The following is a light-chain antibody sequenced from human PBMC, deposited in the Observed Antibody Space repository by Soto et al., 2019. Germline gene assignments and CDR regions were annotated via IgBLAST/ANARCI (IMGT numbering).Light chain of an antibody. CDR1: QSVSNW. Sequence: DIQMTQSPSTLSASVGDRVTITCRASQSVSNWLAWYQQKPGKAPKILIYKASSLESGVPSRFSGSGSGTEFTLTISGLEPEDFAVYYCQQYGSSPTFGGGTKVDI. CDR2: KAS. CDR3: QQYGSSPT. V-gene: IGKV1-5*03. J-gene: IGKJ4*01.